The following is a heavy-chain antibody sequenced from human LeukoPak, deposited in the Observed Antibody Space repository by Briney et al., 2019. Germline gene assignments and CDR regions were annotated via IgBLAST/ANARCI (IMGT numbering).Heavy chain of an antibody. CDR3: ARSGDVSAVVAATPAPNYNYYGMDV. CDR2: INHSGST. J-gene: IGHJ6*02. Sequence: SETLSLTCAVYGGASSGHYWNWIRQSPGKGLEWIGEINHSGSTNYNPSLKSRVTISVDTSKNQISLKLSSVTAADTAVYYCARSGDVSAVVAATPAPNYNYYGMDVWGQGTTVTVSS. D-gene: IGHD2-15*01. V-gene: IGHV4-34*01. CDR1: GGASSGHY.